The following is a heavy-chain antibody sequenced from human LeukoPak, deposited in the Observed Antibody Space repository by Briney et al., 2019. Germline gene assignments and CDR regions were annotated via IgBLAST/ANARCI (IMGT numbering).Heavy chain of an antibody. CDR3: ARSSVPYYYYNYYMDV. CDR1: GGSITTYY. D-gene: IGHD3-22*01. CDR2: RYYSGDT. Sequence: PSETLSLTCTVSGGSITTYYWNWIRQPPGKGLEWIGHRYYSGDTNYNPSLKSRVTIAVDTSKNQFSLKLSSVTAADTAVYYCARSSVPYYYYNYYMDVWGKGTTVTVSS. J-gene: IGHJ6*03. V-gene: IGHV4-59*01.